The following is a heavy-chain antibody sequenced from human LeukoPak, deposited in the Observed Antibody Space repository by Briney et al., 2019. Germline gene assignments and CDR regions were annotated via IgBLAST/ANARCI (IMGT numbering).Heavy chain of an antibody. CDR1: GGSISSGGYY. D-gene: IGHD1-26*01. V-gene: IGHV4-31*03. Sequence: PSQTLSLTCTVSGGSISSGGYYWSWIRQQPGKGLEWIGYIYYSGSTYYNPSLKSRVTISVDTSKNQFSLKLSSVTAADTAVYYCARMGGPYNWFDPWGQGTLVTVSS. CDR3: ARMGGPYNWFDP. CDR2: IYYSGST. J-gene: IGHJ5*02.